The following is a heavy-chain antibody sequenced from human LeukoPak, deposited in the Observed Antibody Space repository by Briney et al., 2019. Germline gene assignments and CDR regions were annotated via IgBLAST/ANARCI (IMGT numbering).Heavy chain of an antibody. V-gene: IGHV4-39*07. CDR1: GGSIRSRSYY. D-gene: IGHD1-14*01. J-gene: IGHJ4*02. CDR2: IYYSGST. CDR3: ARDITGSFDY. Sequence: SETLSLTCTVSGGSIRSRSYYWGWIRQPPGKGLEWIGSIYYSGSTYYNPSLKSRVTISVDTSKNQFSLKLSSVTAADTAVYYCARDITGSFDYWGQGNLVTVSS.